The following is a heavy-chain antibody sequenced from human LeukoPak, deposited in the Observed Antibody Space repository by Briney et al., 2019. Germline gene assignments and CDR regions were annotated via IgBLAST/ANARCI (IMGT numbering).Heavy chain of an antibody. Sequence: PSETLSLTCAVSGYSISSGYYWDWIRQPPGKGLEWIGSIYHSGSTYYNPSLKSRVTISVDTSKNQFSLKLSSVTAADTAVYYCARLGYCSSTSCENWGQGTLVTVSS. CDR3: ARLGYCSSTSCEN. CDR2: IYHSGST. D-gene: IGHD2-2*03. CDR1: GYSISSGYY. V-gene: IGHV4-38-2*01. J-gene: IGHJ4*02.